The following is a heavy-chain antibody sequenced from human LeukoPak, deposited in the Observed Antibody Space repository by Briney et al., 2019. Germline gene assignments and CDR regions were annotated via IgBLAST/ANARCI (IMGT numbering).Heavy chain of an antibody. J-gene: IGHJ3*02. CDR1: GFTFSSYA. CDR3: AKDLSWSSSRSAFDI. Sequence: GGSLRLSCAACGFTFSSYAMSWVRQAPGTGLEWVSAISGSGGYTYYADSVKGRFTISRDNSKNTLYLQMNSLRAEDTAVYYCAKDLSWSSSRSAFDIWGQGTMVTVSS. CDR2: ISGSGGYT. D-gene: IGHD6-6*01. V-gene: IGHV3-23*01.